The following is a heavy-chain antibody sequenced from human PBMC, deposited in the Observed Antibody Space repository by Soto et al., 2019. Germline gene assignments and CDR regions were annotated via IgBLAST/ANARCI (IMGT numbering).Heavy chain of an antibody. CDR3: VRGGGGGLFDP. CDR1: GFTFGSFA. J-gene: IGHJ5*02. CDR2: ISPGSRYP. D-gene: IGHD2-15*01. V-gene: IGHV3-21*05. Sequence: GSLRLSCAASGFTFGSFAMSWVRRAPGKGLEWLSYISPGSRYPAYADSVKGRFTISRDNAKRSLYLQMMSLTAEDTAIYYCVRGGGGGLFDPWGQGTMVTVSS.